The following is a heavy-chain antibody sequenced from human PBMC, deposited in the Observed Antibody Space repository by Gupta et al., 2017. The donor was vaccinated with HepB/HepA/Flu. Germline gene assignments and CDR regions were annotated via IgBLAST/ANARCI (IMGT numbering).Heavy chain of an antibody. CDR1: GYTFTGCY. Sequence: QVQLAQSGAEEKKPGASVNGSCKASGYTFTGCYMHWLRQAPGQGLEWMGWINPNSGGTNYAQKFQGWVTMTRDTSISTAYMELSRLRSDDTAVYYCARGRRGGFAWVDAFDIWGQGTMVTVSS. CDR3: ARGRRGGFAWVDAFDI. D-gene: IGHD4-23*01. V-gene: IGHV1-2*04. J-gene: IGHJ3*02. CDR2: INPNSGGT.